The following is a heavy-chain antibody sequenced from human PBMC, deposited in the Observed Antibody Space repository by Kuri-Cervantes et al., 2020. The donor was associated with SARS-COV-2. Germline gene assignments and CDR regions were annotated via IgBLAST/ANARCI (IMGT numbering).Heavy chain of an antibody. V-gene: IGHV3-30-3*01. J-gene: IGHJ6*02. CDR2: ISYDGSNN. CDR1: GFTFSSYS. CDR3: TTVGTGYSYGFDYYGLDV. Sequence: GGSLRLSCAAYGFTFSSYSMHWVRQAPGKGLEWVAVISYDGSNNYYAYSVKARFTISRDNSKNTLYLQMNSLRAEDTAVYYSTTVGTGYSYGFDYYGLDVWGQGTTVTVSS. D-gene: IGHD5-18*01.